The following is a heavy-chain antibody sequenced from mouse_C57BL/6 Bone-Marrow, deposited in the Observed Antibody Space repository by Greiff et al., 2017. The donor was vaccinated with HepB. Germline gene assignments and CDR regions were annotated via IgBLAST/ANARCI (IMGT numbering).Heavy chain of an antibody. V-gene: IGHV1-69*01. CDR1: GYTFTSYW. Sequence: VQLQQPGAELVMPGASVKLSCKASGYTFTSYWMHWVKQRPGQGLEWIGEIDPSDSYTNYNQKFKGKSTLTVDKSSSTAYMQLSSLTSEDSAVYYCARWYYGSSSRYFDVWGTGTTVTVSS. CDR3: ARWYYGSSSRYFDV. CDR2: IDPSDSYT. D-gene: IGHD1-1*01. J-gene: IGHJ1*03.